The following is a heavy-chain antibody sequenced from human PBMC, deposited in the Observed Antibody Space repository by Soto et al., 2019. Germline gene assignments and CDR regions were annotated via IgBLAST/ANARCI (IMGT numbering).Heavy chain of an antibody. Sequence: QVQLVESGGGVVQPGRSLRLSCAASGFTFSSYGMRWVRQAPGKGLEWVAVIWYDGSNKYYADSVKGRFTISRDNSKNTLYLQMNSLRAEDTAVYYCARDSHQHFTIFLPPILGYGMDVWGQGTTVTVSS. D-gene: IGHD3-9*01. J-gene: IGHJ6*02. CDR3: ARDSHQHFTIFLPPILGYGMDV. CDR2: IWYDGSNK. V-gene: IGHV3-33*01. CDR1: GFTFSSYG.